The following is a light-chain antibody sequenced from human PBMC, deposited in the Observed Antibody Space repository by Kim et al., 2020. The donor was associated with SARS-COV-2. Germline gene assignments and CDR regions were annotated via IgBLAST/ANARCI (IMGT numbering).Light chain of an antibody. CDR1: QSISSW. Sequence: SASVGDRVTITCRASQSISSWLAWYQQKPGKVPKLLIYKASSLESGVPSRFSGSGSGTEFTLTISSLQPDDFATYYCQQYNNYRTFGQGTKVDIK. J-gene: IGKJ1*01. CDR2: KAS. V-gene: IGKV1-5*03. CDR3: QQYNNYRT.